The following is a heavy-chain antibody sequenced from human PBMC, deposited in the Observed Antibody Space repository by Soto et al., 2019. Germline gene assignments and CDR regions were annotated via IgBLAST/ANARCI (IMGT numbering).Heavy chain of an antibody. CDR1: GGSISSSAYY. J-gene: IGHJ4*02. V-gene: IGHV4-31*03. Sequence: SETLSLTCTVSGGSISSSAYYWSWIRQHPGKGLEWIGYISHSGSTYYNPSLKSRVIISVDTSKNQFSLSLSSVTAADTAVYYCARDNGEVRGVIDYWGQGTLVTVSS. CDR2: ISHSGST. CDR3: ARDNGEVRGVIDY. D-gene: IGHD3-10*01.